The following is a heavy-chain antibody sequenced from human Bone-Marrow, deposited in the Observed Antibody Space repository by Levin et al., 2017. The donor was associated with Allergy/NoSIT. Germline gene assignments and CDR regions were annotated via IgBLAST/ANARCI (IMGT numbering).Heavy chain of an antibody. CDR2: ISSSSSYI. CDR1: GFTFSSYS. CDR3: ARDEPTYCSGGSCYLGGPDY. J-gene: IGHJ4*02. V-gene: IGHV3-21*01. D-gene: IGHD2-15*01. Sequence: PGGSLRLSCAASGFTFSSYSMNWVRQAPGKGLEWVSSISSSSSYIYYADSVKGRFTISRDNAKNSLYLKMNSLRAEDTAVYYCARDEPTYCSGGSCYLGGPDYWGQGTLVTVSS.